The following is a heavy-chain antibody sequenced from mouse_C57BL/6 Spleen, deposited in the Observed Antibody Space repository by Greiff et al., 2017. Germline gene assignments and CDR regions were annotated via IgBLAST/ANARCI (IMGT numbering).Heavy chain of an antibody. V-gene: IGHV5-9*01. CDR1: GFTFSSYT. CDR3: ARQDGYYGDYYAMDY. D-gene: IGHD2-3*01. J-gene: IGHJ4*01. CDR2: ISGGGGNT. Sequence: EVQLVESGGGLVKPGGSLKLSCAASGFTFSSYTMSWVRQTPVKRLEWVASISGGGGNTYYPDSVKGRFTISRDNAKNTLYLQMSSLRSEDTALYYCARQDGYYGDYYAMDYWGQGTSVTVSS.